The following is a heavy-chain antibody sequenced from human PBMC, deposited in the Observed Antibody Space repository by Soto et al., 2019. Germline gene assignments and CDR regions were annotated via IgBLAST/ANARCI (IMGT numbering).Heavy chain of an antibody. V-gene: IGHV1-3*01. Sequence: ASVKVSCKASGYTFTSYAMHWVRQAPGQRLEWMGWINAGNGNTKYSQKFQGRVTITRDTSASTAYMELSSLRSEDTAVYYCARDLGEQWLVPDYFEYWGQGTLVTVSS. CDR3: ARDLGEQWLVPDYFEY. J-gene: IGHJ4*02. CDR2: INAGNGNT. D-gene: IGHD6-19*01. CDR1: GYTFTSYA.